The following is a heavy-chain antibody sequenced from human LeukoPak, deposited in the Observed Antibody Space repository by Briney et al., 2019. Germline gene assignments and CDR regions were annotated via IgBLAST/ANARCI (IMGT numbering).Heavy chain of an antibody. D-gene: IGHD3-10*01. CDR1: GYTFTAYY. J-gene: IGHJ4*02. CDR2: INPNTGAT. V-gene: IGHV1-2*02. Sequence: ASVKVSCKASGYTFTAYYLHWVRQAPGQGLEWMGWINPNTGATNYAQKFQGRVTMTRDTSISTAYMELIRLTSDDTAVYYCARDRPPMVRGVEFDYWGQGTLVTVSS. CDR3: ARDRPPMVRGVEFDY.